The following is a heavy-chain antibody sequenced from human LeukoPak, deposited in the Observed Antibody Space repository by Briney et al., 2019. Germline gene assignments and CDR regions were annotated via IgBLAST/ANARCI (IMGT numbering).Heavy chain of an antibody. D-gene: IGHD2-15*01. V-gene: IGHV3-21*01. CDR1: GFTFSSYS. CDR2: VSSGSSYM. Sequence: GSLRLSCAASGFTFSSYSMNWVRQAPGKGLEWVSSVSSGSSYMYYADSVKGRFTISRDNAKNSVYLQMNSLRVEDTAVYYCARTIGYCSGGSCYNWFDPWGQGTLVTVSS. CDR3: ARTIGYCSGGSCYNWFDP. J-gene: IGHJ5*02.